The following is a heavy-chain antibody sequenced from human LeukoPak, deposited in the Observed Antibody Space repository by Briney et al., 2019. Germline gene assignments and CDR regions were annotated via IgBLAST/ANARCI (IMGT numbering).Heavy chain of an antibody. Sequence: GGSXXSXXXXWIXQPPGKXXXXXGYIYYSGSTNYNPSLKSRVTISVDTSKNQFSLKLSSVTAADTAVYYCARLPDSSGYYYPFDYWGQGTLVTVSS. J-gene: IGHJ4*02. D-gene: IGHD3-22*01. CDR2: IYYSGST. CDR1: GGSXXSXX. CDR3: ARLPDSSGYYYPFDY. V-gene: IGHV4-59*01.